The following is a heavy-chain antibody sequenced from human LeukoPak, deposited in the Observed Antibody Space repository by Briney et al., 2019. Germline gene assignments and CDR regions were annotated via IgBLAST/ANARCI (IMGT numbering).Heavy chain of an antibody. CDR2: ISGSGGST. J-gene: IGHJ4*02. CDR3: VKDLQDIVVVVAATPLFDY. D-gene: IGHD2-15*01. V-gene: IGHV3-23*01. Sequence: PGGSLRLSCAASGFTFSSYAMSWVRQAPGKGLEWVSTISGSGGSTYYADSVKGRFTISRDNSKNTLYLQMNSLRADDTAVYYCVKDLQDIVVVVAATPLFDYWGQGTLVTVSS. CDR1: GFTFSSYA.